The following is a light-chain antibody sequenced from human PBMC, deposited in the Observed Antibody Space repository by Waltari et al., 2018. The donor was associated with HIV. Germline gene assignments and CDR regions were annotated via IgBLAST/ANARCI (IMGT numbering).Light chain of an antibody. CDR1: SGNIASSY. CDR2: ANN. V-gene: IGLV6-57*01. J-gene: IGLJ1*01. Sequence: NFILTKPHSVSESPGKTVTISCTRSSGNIASSYVQWYQQRPGSSPTTVIYANNQRPSGVPDRFSGSIDSSSNSASLTISGLRTEDEADYYCQSHDNKIFYVFGGGTYVTVL. CDR3: QSHDNKIFYV.